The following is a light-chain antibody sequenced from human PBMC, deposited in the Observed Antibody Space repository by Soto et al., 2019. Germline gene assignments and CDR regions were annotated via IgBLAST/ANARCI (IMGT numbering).Light chain of an antibody. V-gene: IGKV3-11*01. Sequence: EIVLTQSPATLSLSPGERATLSCRASHSVSSNLAWYQQKPGQAPRLLIYDASNRATGIPARFGGSGSGTDFTLTISSLEPEDFAVYYCQQCSSWPLTFGGGTKVEIK. CDR1: HSVSSN. CDR3: QQCSSWPLT. J-gene: IGKJ4*01. CDR2: DAS.